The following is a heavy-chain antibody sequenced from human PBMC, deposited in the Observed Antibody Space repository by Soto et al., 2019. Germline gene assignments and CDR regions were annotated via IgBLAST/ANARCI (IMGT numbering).Heavy chain of an antibody. D-gene: IGHD3-10*01. CDR3: ARDRGPPRYLYYGMDV. V-gene: IGHV3-7*01. Sequence: GGSLILSFAASGFTFSTYWMSWVRQAPGKGLEWVGNIKQDGSGENYVDSVKGRFTISRDNANHSLYLQMNSLRAEDTAVYYCARDRGPPRYLYYGMDVWGQGTTVTVSS. CDR2: IKQDGSGE. J-gene: IGHJ6*02. CDR1: GFTFSTYW.